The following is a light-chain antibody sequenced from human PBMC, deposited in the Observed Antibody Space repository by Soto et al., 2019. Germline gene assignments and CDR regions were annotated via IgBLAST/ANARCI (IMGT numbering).Light chain of an antibody. J-gene: IGLJ2*01. CDR3: SSFTRSSSVV. CDR2: EVS. V-gene: IGLV2-14*01. Sequence: QSALTQPASLSGSPGQSITVSCTGTSSDVGGYNYVSWYQQHPGKAPKLMIYEVSNRPSGVSRRFSGSKSGTTASLTISGLQAEDEADYYCSSFTRSSSVVFGGGTKVTVL. CDR1: SSDVGGYNY.